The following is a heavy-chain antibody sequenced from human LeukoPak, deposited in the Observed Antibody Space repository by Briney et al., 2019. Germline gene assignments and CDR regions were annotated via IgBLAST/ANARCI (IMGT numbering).Heavy chain of an antibody. D-gene: IGHD3-10*01. J-gene: IGHJ6*03. Sequence: ASVKVSCKASGYTLTTYDINWVRQATGQGLQWMGWINPNSGNTGYAQKFQGRITITRNTSISTVYMELSSLRSEDTAVYYCARDSSPGYYYMDVWGKGTTVTVSS. CDR2: INPNSGNT. CDR3: ARDSSPGYYYMDV. CDR1: GYTLTTYD. V-gene: IGHV1-8*03.